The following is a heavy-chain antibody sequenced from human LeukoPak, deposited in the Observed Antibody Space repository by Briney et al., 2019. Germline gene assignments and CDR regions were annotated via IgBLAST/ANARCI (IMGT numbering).Heavy chain of an antibody. CDR1: GFTFSNHW. D-gene: IGHD5-18*01. CDR3: TSDTVNTAVGIDY. J-gene: IGHJ4*02. CDR2: INSDGSNT. V-gene: IGHV3-74*03. Sequence: PGGSLRLSCAASGFTFSNHWMHWVRQPPGKGLVWVSRINSDGSNTAYADSVKGRFTIYRDSAKNTLFLQMNSLRAEDTAVYYCTSDTVNTAVGIDYWGQGTLVTVSS.